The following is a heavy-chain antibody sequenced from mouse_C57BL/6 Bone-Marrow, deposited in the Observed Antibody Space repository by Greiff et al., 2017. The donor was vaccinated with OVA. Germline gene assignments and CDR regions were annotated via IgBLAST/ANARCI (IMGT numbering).Heavy chain of an antibody. J-gene: IGHJ4*01. D-gene: IGHD1-1*01. Sequence: QVQLQQPGAELVMPGASVKLSCKASGYTFTSYWMHWVKQRPGQGLEWIGEIDPSDSYTNSNQQFKGKSTLTVDKSSSTAYMQLSSLTSEDSAVYYFARFYGSILYYAMDYWGQGTSVTVSS. CDR1: GYTFTSYW. V-gene: IGHV1-69*01. CDR3: ARFYGSILYYAMDY. CDR2: IDPSDSYT.